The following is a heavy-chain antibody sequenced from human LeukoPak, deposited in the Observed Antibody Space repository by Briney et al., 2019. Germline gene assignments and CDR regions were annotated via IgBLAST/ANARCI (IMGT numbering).Heavy chain of an antibody. V-gene: IGHV5-51*01. D-gene: IGHD1-1*01. CDR2: IYPGDSDT. CDR1: GYSFTSYW. Sequence: PGESLKISCKGSGYSFTSYWIGWVRQMPGKGLEWMGIIYPGDSDTRYSPSFQGQVTISADKSISTAYLQWSGLKASDTAMYYCARTLGTYRTYFDYWGQGTLVTVSS. CDR3: ARTLGTYRTYFDY. J-gene: IGHJ4*02.